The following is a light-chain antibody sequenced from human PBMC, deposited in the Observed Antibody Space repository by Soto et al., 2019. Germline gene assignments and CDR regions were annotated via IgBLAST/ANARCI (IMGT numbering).Light chain of an antibody. CDR2: DAS. Sequence: SLSPGEIATLSCRASQSVSSSYLAWYQHKPGQAPRLLIYDASNRATGIPARFSGSGSGTDFTLTISSLEPEDFAVYYCQQRSNWPPITFGQGTRLEIK. V-gene: IGKV3-11*01. CDR3: QQRSNWPPIT. CDR1: QSVSSSY. J-gene: IGKJ5*01.